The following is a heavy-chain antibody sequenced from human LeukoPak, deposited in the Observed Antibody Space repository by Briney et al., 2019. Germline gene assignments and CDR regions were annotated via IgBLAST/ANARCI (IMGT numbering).Heavy chain of an antibody. J-gene: IGHJ4*02. CDR2: TNTDGSRT. CDR1: GFTFNIHW. V-gene: IGHV3-74*01. Sequence: GGSLRLSCAASGFTFNIHWMHWVRQVPGKELVWVSRTNTDGSRTDYADSVKGRFTISRDNAKNTLYLQMNSLSAEDTAVYYCGRDLNWNQIDYWGQGSLVTVSS. CDR3: GRDLNWNQIDY. D-gene: IGHD1-20*01.